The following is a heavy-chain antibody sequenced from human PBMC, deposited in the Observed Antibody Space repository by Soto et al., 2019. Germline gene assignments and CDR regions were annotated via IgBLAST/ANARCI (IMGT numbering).Heavy chain of an antibody. CDR1: GGSISSSNW. Sequence: NPSETLSLTCAVSGGSISSSNWWSWVRQPPGKGLEWIGEIYHSGSTNYNPSLKSRVTISVDKSKNQFSLKLSSVTAADTAVYYCARDVLQVGASFDYWGQGTLVTVSS. CDR3: ARDVLQVGASFDY. D-gene: IGHD1-26*01. J-gene: IGHJ4*02. CDR2: IYHSGST. V-gene: IGHV4-4*02.